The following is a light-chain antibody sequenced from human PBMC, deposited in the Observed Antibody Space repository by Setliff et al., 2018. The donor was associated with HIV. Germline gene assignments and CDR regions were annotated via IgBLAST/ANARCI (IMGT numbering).Light chain of an antibody. Sequence: LTQPASVSGSPGQSITISCTGTSSDVGGYNYVSWYQQHPGKAPKLIIYEVRNRPSGVSNRFSGSKSGNTASLTISGLQAEDEGDYYCSSYAITNTLPFGTGTKVTV. CDR2: EVR. J-gene: IGLJ1*01. CDR3: SSYAITNTLP. CDR1: SSDVGGYNY. V-gene: IGLV2-14*03.